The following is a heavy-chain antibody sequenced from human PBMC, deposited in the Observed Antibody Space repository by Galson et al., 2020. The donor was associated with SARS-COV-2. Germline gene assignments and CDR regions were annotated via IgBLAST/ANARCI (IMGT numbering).Heavy chain of an antibody. CDR1: GGSISSGGYY. CDR2: INYSGST. J-gene: IGHJ4*02. V-gene: IGHV4-31*03. D-gene: IGHD3-10*01. CDR3: AGRCRLPLMVRGGGQFDY. Sequence: SETLSLTCTVSGGSISSGGYYWSWIRQQKGKGLEWLGYINYSGSTTYNPSIKSRVTISVDTSKNQFSLKLSSVTAAATAVYDCAGRCRLPLMVRGGGQFDYWGQGTPVTVSS.